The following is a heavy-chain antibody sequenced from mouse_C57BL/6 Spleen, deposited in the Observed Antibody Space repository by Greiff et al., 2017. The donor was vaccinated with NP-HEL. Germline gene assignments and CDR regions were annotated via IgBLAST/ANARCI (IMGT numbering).Heavy chain of an antibody. Sequence: VQLKQSGPGLVKPSQSLSLTCSVTGYSITSGYYWNWIRQFPGNKLEWMGYISYDGSNNYNPSLKNRISITRDTSKNQFFLKLNSVTTEDTATYYCARGGTTVPWFAYWGQGTLVTVSA. CDR1: GYSITSGYY. V-gene: IGHV3-6*01. D-gene: IGHD1-1*01. CDR2: ISYDGSN. CDR3: ARGGTTVPWFAY. J-gene: IGHJ3*01.